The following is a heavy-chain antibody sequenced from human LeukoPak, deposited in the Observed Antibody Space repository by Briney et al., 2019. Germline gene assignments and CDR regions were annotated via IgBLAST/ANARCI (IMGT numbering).Heavy chain of an antibody. V-gene: IGHV3-23*01. CDR2: MGNTET. CDR3: AKDWIQFNRVFDCFDS. D-gene: IGHD5-18*01. J-gene: IGHJ4*02. Sequence: GGSLTLSCAISGFLFETNAMSWVRQAQGKGMEWVATMGNTETFYADSVTGRFTISRDNSKNTVNLQMNRLRVEDTAIYYCAKDWIQFNRVFDCFDSWGQGTLVTVSS. CDR1: GFLFETNA.